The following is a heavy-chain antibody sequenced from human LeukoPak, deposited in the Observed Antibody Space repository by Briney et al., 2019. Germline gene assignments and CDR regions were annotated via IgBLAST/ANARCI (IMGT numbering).Heavy chain of an antibody. D-gene: IGHD4-23*01. CDR3: ARDKGDDYDGLLDY. J-gene: IGHJ4*02. CDR1: GFTFSSYG. Sequence: GRSLRLSCAASGFTFSSYGMHWVRQAPGKGLEWVAVIWYDGSNKYYADSVKGRFTISRDNSKNTLYPQMNSLRAEDTAVYYCARDKGDDYDGLLDYWGQGTLVTVSS. V-gene: IGHV3-33*01. CDR2: IWYDGSNK.